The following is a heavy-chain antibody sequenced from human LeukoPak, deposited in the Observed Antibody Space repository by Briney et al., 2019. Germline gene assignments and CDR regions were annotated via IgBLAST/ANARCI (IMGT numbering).Heavy chain of an antibody. Sequence: SETLSLTCTVSGGSISSYYWSWIRQPPGKGLEWIGYIYYSGSTNYNPSLKSRVTISVDTSKNQFSLKLSSVTAADTAVYYYARAMASPTRWFDPWGQGTLVTVSS. CDR2: IYYSGST. CDR1: GGSISSYY. J-gene: IGHJ5*02. V-gene: IGHV4-59*01. CDR3: ARAMASPTRWFDP. D-gene: IGHD5-24*01.